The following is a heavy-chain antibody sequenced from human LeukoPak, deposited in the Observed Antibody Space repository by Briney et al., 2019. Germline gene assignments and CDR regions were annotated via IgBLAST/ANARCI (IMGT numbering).Heavy chain of an antibody. CDR3: ARDKHYYYMDV. CDR1: GFTFSSYD. V-gene: IGHV3-13*01. J-gene: IGHJ6*03. CDR2: IGTAGDT. Sequence: GGSLRLSCPASGFTFSSYDMHWVRQAKGKGLEWVSAIGTAGDTYYPGSVKGRFTISRENAKNSLYLQMNSLRAGDTAVYYCARDKHYYYMDVWGKGTTVTVSS.